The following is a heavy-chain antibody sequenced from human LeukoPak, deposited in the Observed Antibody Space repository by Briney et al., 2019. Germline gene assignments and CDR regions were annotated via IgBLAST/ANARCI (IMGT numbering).Heavy chain of an antibody. J-gene: IGHJ4*02. CDR2: ISGSGGST. D-gene: IGHD3-3*01. Sequence: GGSLRLSCAASGFTFSSYAMSWVRQAPGKGLEWVSAISGSGGSTYYADSVKGRFTISRDNSKNTLYLQMNSLRAEDTAVYYCARALNYDFWSGPFPDYWGQGTLVTVSS. CDR3: ARALNYDFWSGPFPDY. V-gene: IGHV3-23*01. CDR1: GFTFSSYA.